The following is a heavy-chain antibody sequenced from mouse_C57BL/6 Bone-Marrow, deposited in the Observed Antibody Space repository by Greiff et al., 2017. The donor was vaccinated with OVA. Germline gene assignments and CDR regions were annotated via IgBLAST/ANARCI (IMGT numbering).Heavy chain of an antibody. J-gene: IGHJ3*01. D-gene: IGHD2-3*01. CDR1: GYTFTNYW. CDR2: IHPNSGST. CDR3: ARWLLRWFAY. V-gene: IGHV1-63*01. Sequence: QVQLQQSGAELVRPGTSVKMSCKASGYTFTNYWIGWAKQRPGHGLEWIGMIHPNSGSTNYNEKFKSKATLTVDKSSSTAYMQLSSLTSEDSAVYYCARWLLRWFAYWGQGTLVTVSA.